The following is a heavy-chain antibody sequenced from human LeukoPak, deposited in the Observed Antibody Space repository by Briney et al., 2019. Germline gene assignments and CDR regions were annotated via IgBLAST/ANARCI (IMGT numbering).Heavy chain of an antibody. D-gene: IGHD2-2*01. V-gene: IGHV3-21*01. CDR1: GFTYSSYN. J-gene: IGHJ4*02. CDR2: ISSSSSYI. CDR3: ASASYCSSTSCYLDFDY. Sequence: GGSLRLSCAASGFTYSSYNMDWVRQAPGKGLEWVSSISSSSSYIYYADSVKGRFTISRDNAKNSLYLQMNSLRAEDTAVYYCASASYCSSTSCYLDFDYGGQGTLVTVSS.